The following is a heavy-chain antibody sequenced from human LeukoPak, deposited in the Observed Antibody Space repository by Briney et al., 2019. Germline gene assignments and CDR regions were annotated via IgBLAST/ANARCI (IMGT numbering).Heavy chain of an antibody. CDR3: ARDFDSRDAFDI. CDR1: GYTFTSYA. V-gene: IGHV1-46*01. CDR2: INPSGGST. J-gene: IGHJ3*02. Sequence: ASVKVSCKASGYTFTSYAMNWVRQAPGQGLEWMGIINPSGGSTSYAQKFQGRVTMTRDTSTSTVYMELSSLRSEDTAVYYCARDFDSRDAFDIWGQGTMVTVSS.